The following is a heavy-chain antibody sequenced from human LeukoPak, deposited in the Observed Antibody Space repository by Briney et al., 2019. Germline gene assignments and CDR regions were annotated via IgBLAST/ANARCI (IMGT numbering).Heavy chain of an antibody. J-gene: IGHJ4*02. D-gene: IGHD4-23*01. Sequence: GGSLRLSCAVSGFTVSGNYMSWVRQAPGKGLEWVSLIYSGGTTYYADSVKGRFTISRDNSKNTLYLQMNSLRAEDTAVYYCARLGSGAGRWDFDYWGQGTLVTVSS. V-gene: IGHV3-53*01. CDR3: ARLGSGAGRWDFDY. CDR2: IYSGGTT. CDR1: GFTVSGNY.